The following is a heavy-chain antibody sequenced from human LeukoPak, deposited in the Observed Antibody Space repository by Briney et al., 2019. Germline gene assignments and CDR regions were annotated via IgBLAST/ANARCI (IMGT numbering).Heavy chain of an antibody. CDR1: GGSINNYY. J-gene: IGHJ5*02. D-gene: IGHD3-16*01. CDR2: IYYSGST. CDR3: ATGGRRWFDP. V-gene: IGHV4-59*01. Sequence: PSETLSLTCTVPGGSINNYYWSWIRQPPGKGLEWIAYIYYSGSTSYNPSLKSRVTISVDTSKNQLYLNLSSVTAADTAVYYCATGGRRWFDPWGQGTLVTVSS.